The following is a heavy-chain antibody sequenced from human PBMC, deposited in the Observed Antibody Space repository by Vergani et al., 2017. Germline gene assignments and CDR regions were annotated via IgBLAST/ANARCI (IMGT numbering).Heavy chain of an antibody. V-gene: IGHV1-18*01. Sequence: QVQLVQSGAEVKKPGASVKVSCKASGYPFTSYGISWVRQAPGQGLEWMGWISAYNGNTNYAQKLQGRVTMTTDTSTSTAYMELRSLRADDTAVYYCAKARGGHGGGDCYQYYFDYWGEGTLVTVSS. J-gene: IGHJ4*02. D-gene: IGHD2-21*02. CDR3: AKARGGHGGGDCYQYYFDY. CDR1: GYPFTSYG. CDR2: ISAYNGNT.